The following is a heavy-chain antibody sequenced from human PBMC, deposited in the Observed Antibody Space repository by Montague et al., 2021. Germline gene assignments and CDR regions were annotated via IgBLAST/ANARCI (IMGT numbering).Heavy chain of an antibody. V-gene: IGHV3-23*03. CDR1: GCTFSRFA. D-gene: IGHD6-19*01. Sequence: SLRLSCAASGCTFSRFAMSWVRQAPGKGLEWVSIIHRRGSPTYYGDSVKGRFTISRDDSKNMLYLQLNSLRAEDTAVYYCAKDRGDSSGWPIFDYWGQGTLVTVSS. CDR3: AKDRGDSSGWPIFDY. CDR2: IHRRGSPT. J-gene: IGHJ4*02.